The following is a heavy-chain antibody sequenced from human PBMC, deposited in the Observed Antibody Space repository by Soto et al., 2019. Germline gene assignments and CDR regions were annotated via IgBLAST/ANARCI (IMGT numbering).Heavy chain of an antibody. J-gene: IGHJ3*02. CDR1: GFTFSSYA. CDR2: ISGSGGST. D-gene: IGHD2-15*01. CDR3: AKIWDCSGGSCYRNAFDI. Sequence: ESGGGLVQPGGSLRLSCAASGFTFSSYAMSWVRQAPGKGLEWVSAISGSGGSTYYADSVKGRFTISRDNSKNTLYLQMNSLRAEDTAVYYCAKIWDCSGGSCYRNAFDIWGQGTMVTVSS. V-gene: IGHV3-23*01.